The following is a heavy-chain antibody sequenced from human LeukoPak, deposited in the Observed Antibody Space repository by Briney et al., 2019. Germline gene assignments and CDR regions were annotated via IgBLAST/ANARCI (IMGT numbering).Heavy chain of an antibody. Sequence: SETLSLTCTVSGGSISSYLWSWIRQPPGKGLEWIGYIYYCGNSNYNPSHKSRVTILVDTSKNQFSLKVSSVTAADAAVYYCARGQYSRSCFDNWGQG. V-gene: IGHV4-59*01. CDR2: IYYCGNS. D-gene: IGHD1-26*01. CDR1: GGSISSYL. J-gene: IGHJ4*02. CDR3: ARGQYSRSCFDN.